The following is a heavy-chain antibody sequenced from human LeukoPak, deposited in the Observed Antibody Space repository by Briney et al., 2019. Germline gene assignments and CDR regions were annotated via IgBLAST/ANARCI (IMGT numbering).Heavy chain of an antibody. J-gene: IGHJ4*02. CDR3: AKGYTSGWTYYFDY. CDR1: GFTFSSYA. CDR2: ISGSGGTT. D-gene: IGHD6-19*01. Sequence: GGSLRLSCAASGFTFSSYAMNWVRQAPGKGLEWVSTISGSGGTTYYADSVKGRFTISRDSSKNTLYLQMNSLRAEDTAVYHCAKGYTSGWTYYFDYWGQGTLVTVSS. V-gene: IGHV3-23*01.